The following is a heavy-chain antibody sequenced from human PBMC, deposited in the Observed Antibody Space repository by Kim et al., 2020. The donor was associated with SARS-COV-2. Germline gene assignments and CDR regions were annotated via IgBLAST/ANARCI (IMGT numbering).Heavy chain of an antibody. J-gene: IGHJ5*02. D-gene: IGHD3-9*01. CDR1: GYTFTSYD. CDR2: MNPNSGNT. CDR3: ARNNLRYFDWYITGGGFDP. V-gene: IGHV1-8*01. Sequence: ASVKVSCKASGYTFTSYDINWVRQATGQGLEWMGWMNPNSGNTGYAQKFQGRVTMTRNTSISTAYMELSSLRSEDTAVYYCARNNLRYFDWYITGGGFDPWGQGTLVTVSS.